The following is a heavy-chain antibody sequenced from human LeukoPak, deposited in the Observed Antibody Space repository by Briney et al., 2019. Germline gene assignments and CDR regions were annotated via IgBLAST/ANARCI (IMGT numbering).Heavy chain of an antibody. J-gene: IGHJ6*03. D-gene: IGHD6-13*01. CDR2: MNPNSGNT. CDR1: GYTFTSYD. CDR3: ARVWDGYSSSWSGGYYYYYYMDV. Sequence: ASVKVSCKASGYTFTSYDINWVRQATGQGLEWMGWMNPNSGNTGYAQKFQGRVTITRNTSISTAYMELSSLRSEDTAVYYCARVWDGYSSSWSGGYYYYYYMDVWGKGTTVTVSS. V-gene: IGHV1-8*03.